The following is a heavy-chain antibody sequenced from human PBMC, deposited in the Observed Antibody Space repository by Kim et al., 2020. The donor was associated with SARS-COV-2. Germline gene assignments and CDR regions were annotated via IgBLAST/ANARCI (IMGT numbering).Heavy chain of an antibody. J-gene: IGHJ4*02. Sequence: SETLSLTCTVSGGSISSGGYYWSWIRQHPGKGLEWTGYIYYSGSTYYNPSLKSRVTISVDTSKNQFSLKLSSVTAADTAVYYCARAPGLGTMIVVVTHFDYWCQGTLVAVSS. CDR3: ARAPGLGTMIVVVTHFDY. CDR1: GGSISSGGYY. D-gene: IGHD3-22*01. V-gene: IGHV4-31*03. CDR2: IYYSGST.